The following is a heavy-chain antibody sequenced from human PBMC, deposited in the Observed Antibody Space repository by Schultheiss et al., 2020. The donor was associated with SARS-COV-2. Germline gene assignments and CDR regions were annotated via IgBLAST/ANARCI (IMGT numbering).Heavy chain of an antibody. J-gene: IGHJ4*02. V-gene: IGHV3-20*04. D-gene: IGHD2-2*01. Sequence: GGSLRLSCAASGFTFDDYGMSWVRQVPGKGLEWVSGITWNGARTGYADSVKGRFTISRDNSYNTVYLQINSLRADDTAVYYCVRDSTRYCTSTNCYAELFDYWGQGTLVTVSS. CDR3: VRDSTRYCTSTNCYAELFDY. CDR2: ITWNGART. CDR1: GFTFDDYG.